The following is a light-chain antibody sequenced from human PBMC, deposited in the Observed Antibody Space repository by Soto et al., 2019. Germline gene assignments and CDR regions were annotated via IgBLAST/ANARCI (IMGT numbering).Light chain of an antibody. CDR2: RND. Sequence: QSVLTQPPSASGTPGQRVTISCSGASSNIGKNFVYWYQQLPRTTPKLLISRNDQRPSGVPERFSGSKSGTSASLAISGLQPEDEGDYYCSAYTARSTLVFGGGTKVTVL. V-gene: IGLV1-47*01. CDR1: SSNIGKNF. CDR3: SAYTARSTLV. J-gene: IGLJ3*02.